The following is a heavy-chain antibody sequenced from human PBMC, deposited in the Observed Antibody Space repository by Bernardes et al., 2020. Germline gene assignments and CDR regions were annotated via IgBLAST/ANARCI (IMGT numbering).Heavy chain of an antibody. Sequence: ASVKVSCKASGYTFTGYYMHWVRQAPGQGLEWMGWINANSGDTNYSKKFQDWVTITRDTSTSTAYMELSRLRSDDTAVYYCARDSVGSSQTYSYYMDVWGKGTTFTVS. CDR1: GYTFTGYY. D-gene: IGHD6-13*01. CDR3: ARDSVGSSQTYSYYMDV. CDR2: INANSGDT. J-gene: IGHJ6*03. V-gene: IGHV1-2*04.